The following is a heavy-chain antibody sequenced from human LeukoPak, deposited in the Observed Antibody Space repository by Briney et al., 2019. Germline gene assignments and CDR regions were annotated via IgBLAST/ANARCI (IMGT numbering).Heavy chain of an antibody. V-gene: IGHV3-48*01. CDR1: GFTFSSYS. D-gene: IGHD3-3*01. CDR3: ARRAYDFWSGYYSY. CDR2: ISSSSSTI. J-gene: IGHJ4*02. Sequence: QPGGSLRLSCAASGFTFSSYSMNWVRQAPGKGLEWVSYISSSSSTIYYADSVKGRFTISRDNAKNSLYLQMNSLRAEDTAVYYCARRAYDFWSGYYSYWGQGTLVTVSS.